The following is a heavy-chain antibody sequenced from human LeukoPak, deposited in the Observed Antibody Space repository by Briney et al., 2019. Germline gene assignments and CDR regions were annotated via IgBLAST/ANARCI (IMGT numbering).Heavy chain of an antibody. CDR3: WGYDILTGYDY. D-gene: IGHD3-9*01. CDR2: ISSSSSYI. J-gene: IGHJ4*02. CDR1: GFTFSSYS. V-gene: IGHV3-21*01. Sequence: GGSLRLSCAASGFTFSSYSMNWVRQAPGKGLEWVSSISSSSSYIHYADSVKGRFTISRDNAKNSLYLQMNSLRAEDTAVYYCWGYDILTGYDYWGQGTLVTVSS.